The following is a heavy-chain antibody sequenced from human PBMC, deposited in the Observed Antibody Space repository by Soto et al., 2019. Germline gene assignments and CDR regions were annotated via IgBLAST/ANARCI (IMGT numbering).Heavy chain of an antibody. CDR3: ARQGVDSSGYYPES. Sequence: PGESLKISCNASGYTFTNYWIGWVRQMPGKGLEWLGIIYPGDSDTTYGPSFEGHVVISVDKSISTAYLQWSSLKASDTAMYYCARQGVDSSGYYPESWGQGTLVTVSS. CDR1: GYTFTNYW. D-gene: IGHD3-22*01. CDR2: IYPGDSDT. V-gene: IGHV5-51*01. J-gene: IGHJ5*02.